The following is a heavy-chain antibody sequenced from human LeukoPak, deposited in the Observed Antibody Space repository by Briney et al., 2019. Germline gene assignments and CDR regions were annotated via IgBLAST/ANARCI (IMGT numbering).Heavy chain of an antibody. CDR2: VIPMFATA. CDR1: VSTFSSYA. V-gene: IGHV1-69*13. J-gene: IGHJ4*02. CDR3: ARGLHGDYGYFDY. Sequence: SVKVACKASVSTFSSYAISWVRQAPGQGLEWMGGVIPMFATANYAPKFQDRVTITADESTSTAYMELRSLRSEDTAVYHCARGLHGDYGYFDYWGQGTLVTVSS. D-gene: IGHD4-17*01.